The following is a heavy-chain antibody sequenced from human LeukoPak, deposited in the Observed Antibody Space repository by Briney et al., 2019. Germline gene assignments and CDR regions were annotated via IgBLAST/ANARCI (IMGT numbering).Heavy chain of an antibody. J-gene: IGHJ6*03. CDR3: ARAGQLDYYYYYMDV. D-gene: IGHD1-1*01. CDR1: GGTFSSYA. V-gene: IGHV1-8*02. Sequence: ASVKVSCKASGGTFSSYAINWVRQATGQGLEWMGWMNPNSGNTGYAQKFQGRVTMTRNTSISTAYMELSRLRSDDTAVYYCARAGQLDYYYYYMDVWGKGTTVTISS. CDR2: MNPNSGNT.